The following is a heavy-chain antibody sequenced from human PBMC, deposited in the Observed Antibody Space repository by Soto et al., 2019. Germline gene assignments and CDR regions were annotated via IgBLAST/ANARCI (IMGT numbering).Heavy chain of an antibody. Sequence: SGTLSRTCPCSGFSLHSGDYFLSWILQPPVKGLEWIGYFYYSGITNYNPSLKSRVTISADTSKNQFSLKLRSVTAADAAVYYCARVTVAVPATTHYFDYWGQGTPVTVSS. CDR3: ARVTVAVPATTHYFDY. CDR2: FYYSGIT. CDR1: GFSLHSGDYF. D-gene: IGHD1-26*01. J-gene: IGHJ4*02. V-gene: IGHV4-61*08.